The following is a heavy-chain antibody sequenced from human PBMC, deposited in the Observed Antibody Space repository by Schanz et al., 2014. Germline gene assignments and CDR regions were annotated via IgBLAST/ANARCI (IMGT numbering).Heavy chain of an antibody. V-gene: IGHV3-30-3*01. J-gene: IGHJ6*03. Sequence: VHLEESGGGVVQPGRSLRLSCAASGFTFHTYDMHWVRQAPGKGLEWVAQISHDGHRDFYADSVKGRFTISRDNSKNALYLQMDSLRAEDTAVYYCARDHQWLARYYMDVWGKGTTVTVSS. CDR3: ARDHQWLARYYMDV. CDR1: GFTFHTYD. CDR2: ISHDGHRD. D-gene: IGHD6-19*01.